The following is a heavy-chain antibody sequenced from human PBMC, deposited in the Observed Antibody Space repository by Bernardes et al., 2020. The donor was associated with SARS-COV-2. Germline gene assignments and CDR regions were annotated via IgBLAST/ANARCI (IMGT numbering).Heavy chain of an antibody. CDR1: GFTFSSYS. D-gene: IGHD3-3*01. J-gene: IGHJ4*02. CDR3: ASSYYDFWSGYSTAYFDY. CDR2: ISSSSSYI. Sequence: VWSLRLSCAASGFTFSSYSMNWVRQAPGKGLEWVSSISSSSSYIYYADSVKGRFTISRDNAKNSLYLQMNSLRAEDTAVYYCASSYYDFWSGYSTAYFDYWGQGTLVTVSS. V-gene: IGHV3-21*01.